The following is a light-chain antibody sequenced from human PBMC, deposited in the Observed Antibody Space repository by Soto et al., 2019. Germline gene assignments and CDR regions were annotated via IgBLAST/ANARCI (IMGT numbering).Light chain of an antibody. J-gene: IGLJ2*01. V-gene: IGLV2-8*01. CDR1: SSDVGAYNY. Sequence: QSALTQPPSASGSPGQSVTISCTGASSDVGAYNYVSWYQQHPGKAPKLMIYEVSKRPSGVPDRFSGSKSGNTASLTVSVLQAEDEGDYYCCSYAGSNKMIFCGVTKLTVL. CDR3: CSYAGSNKMI. CDR2: EVS.